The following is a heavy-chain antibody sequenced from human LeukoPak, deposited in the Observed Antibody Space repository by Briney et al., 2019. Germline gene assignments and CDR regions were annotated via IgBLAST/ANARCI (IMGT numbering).Heavy chain of an antibody. Sequence: GGSLRLSCAASGFTFSSYGMHWVRQAPGKGLEWVAVIWYDGSNKYYADSVKGRFTISRDNSKNTLYLQMNSLRAEDTAVCYCAREGVITTYYFDYWGQGTLVTVSS. CDR2: IWYDGSNK. J-gene: IGHJ4*02. D-gene: IGHD3-22*01. V-gene: IGHV3-33*01. CDR1: GFTFSSYG. CDR3: AREGVITTYYFDY.